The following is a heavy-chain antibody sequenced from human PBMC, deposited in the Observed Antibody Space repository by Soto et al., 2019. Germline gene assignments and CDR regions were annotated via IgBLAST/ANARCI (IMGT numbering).Heavy chain of an antibody. CDR1: GGSISGYY. Sequence: SETLSVPCAVDGGSISGYYWSWIRQPPGKGLEWIGSIYYSGSTYYNPSLKSRVTISVDTSTNQFSLKLNSMTAADTALYYCARHNYGTGSTYFDYWGQGTLVTVSS. CDR2: IYYSGST. V-gene: IGHV4-59*08. J-gene: IGHJ4*02. D-gene: IGHD3-16*01. CDR3: ARHNYGTGSTYFDY.